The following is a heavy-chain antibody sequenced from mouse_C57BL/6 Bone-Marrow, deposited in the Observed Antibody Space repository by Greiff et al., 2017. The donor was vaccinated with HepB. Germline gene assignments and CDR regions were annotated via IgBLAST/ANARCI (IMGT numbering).Heavy chain of an antibody. V-gene: IGHV14-4*01. D-gene: IGHD1-1*01. Sequence: VQLQQSGAELVRPGASVKLSFTASGFNIKDDYMHWVKQRPEQGLEWIGWIDPENGDTEYASKFQGKATITADTSSNTAYLQLSSLTSEDTAVYYCTTGYGSSPWYFDVWGTGTTVTVSS. J-gene: IGHJ1*03. CDR3: TTGYGSSPWYFDV. CDR2: IDPENGDT. CDR1: GFNIKDDY.